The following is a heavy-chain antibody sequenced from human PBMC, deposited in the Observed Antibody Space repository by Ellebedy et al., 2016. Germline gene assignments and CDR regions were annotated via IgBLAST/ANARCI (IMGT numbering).Heavy chain of an antibody. V-gene: IGHV1-69*04. J-gene: IGHJ3*02. CDR2: IITILGIT. D-gene: IGHD3-10*01. CDR3: ARDKGPWGTARPINKYPASGGQNAFDI. Sequence: ASVKVSCKASGGTFSSYAISWVRQAPGQGLEWMGRIITILGITNYAQKFQGRVTITADRSTSTAYMELSSLRSEDTAVYYCARDKGPWGTARPINKYPASGGQNAFDIWGQGTMVTVSS. CDR1: GGTFSSYA.